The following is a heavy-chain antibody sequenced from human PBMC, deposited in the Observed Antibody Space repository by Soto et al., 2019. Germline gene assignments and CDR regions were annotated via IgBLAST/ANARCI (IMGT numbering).Heavy chain of an antibody. V-gene: IGHV4-59*08. CDR3: ARHLVRGVDWFDP. Sequence: TSETLSLTCNVSGGPLTTYFWSWIRQPPGKGLEWIGYIYYSGSTNYNPSLKSRVTISVDTSKNQFSLKLSSVTAADTAVYYCARHLVRGVDWFDPWGQGTLVTVSS. CDR1: GGPLTTYF. J-gene: IGHJ5*02. D-gene: IGHD3-10*01. CDR2: IYYSGST.